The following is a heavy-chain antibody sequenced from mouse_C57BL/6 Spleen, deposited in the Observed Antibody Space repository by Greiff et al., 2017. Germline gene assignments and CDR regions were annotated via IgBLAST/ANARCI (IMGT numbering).Heavy chain of an antibody. D-gene: IGHD2-1*01. CDR2: INPGSGGT. CDR3: ARGGYYGNYGTY. J-gene: IGHJ3*01. CDR1: GYAFTNYL. V-gene: IGHV1-54*01. Sequence: QVQLQQSGAELVRPGTSVKVSCKASGYAFTNYLIAWVKQRPGQGLEWIGVINPGSGGTNYNEKFKGKATLTADKSSSTAYMQLSSLTSEDSAVYFCARGGYYGNYGTYWGQGTLVTVSA.